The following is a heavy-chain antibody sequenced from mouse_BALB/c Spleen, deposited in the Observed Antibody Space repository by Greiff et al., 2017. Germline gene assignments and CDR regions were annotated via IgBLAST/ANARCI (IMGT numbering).Heavy chain of an antibody. CDR3: ARVGNSAWFAY. CDR1: GYTFTSYV. Sequence: VQLKESGPELVKPGASVKMSCKASGYTFTSYVMHWVKQKPGQGLEWIGYINPYNDGTKYNEKFKGKAALTSDKSSSTAYMELSSLTSEDSAVYYCARVGNSAWFAYGGQGTLVTVSA. CDR2: INPYNDGT. V-gene: IGHV1-14*01. D-gene: IGHD2-1*01. J-gene: IGHJ3*01.